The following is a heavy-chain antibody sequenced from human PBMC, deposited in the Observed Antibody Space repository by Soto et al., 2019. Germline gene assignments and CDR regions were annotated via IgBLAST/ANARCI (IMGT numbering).Heavy chain of an antibody. D-gene: IGHD3-10*01. V-gene: IGHV4-30-4*01. CDR3: ARDRSGGWASYYYYGMDV. CDR1: GGSISSGDYY. J-gene: IGHJ6*02. CDR2: IYYSGTT. Sequence: SETLSLTCTVSGGSISSGDYYWSWIRQPPGKGLEWIGYIYYSGTTYYNPSLKSRVTISVDTSKNQFSLKLSSVTAADTSVYYCARDRSGGWASYYYYGMDVWGQGTTVTVSS.